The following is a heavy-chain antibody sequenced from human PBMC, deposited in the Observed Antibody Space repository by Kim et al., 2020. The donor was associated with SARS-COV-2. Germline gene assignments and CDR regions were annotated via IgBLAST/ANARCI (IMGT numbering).Heavy chain of an antibody. CDR2: IYYSGST. CDR3: ARARDSGSYPFDY. Sequence: SETLSLTCTVSGGSISSSSYYWGWIRQPPGKGLEWIGSIYYSGSTYYNPSLKSRVTISVDTSKNQFSLKLSSVTAADTAVYYCARARDSGSYPFDYWGQGTLVTVSS. J-gene: IGHJ4*02. D-gene: IGHD1-26*01. CDR1: GGSISSSSYY. V-gene: IGHV4-39*07.